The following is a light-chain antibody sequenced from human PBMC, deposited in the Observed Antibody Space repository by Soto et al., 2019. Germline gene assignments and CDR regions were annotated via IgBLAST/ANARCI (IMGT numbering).Light chain of an antibody. CDR3: QQRSNWPPWT. CDR1: QSVSSY. J-gene: IGKJ1*01. CDR2: DAS. V-gene: IGKV3-11*01. Sequence: EIVLTQSPATLSLSPGERATLSCRASQSVSSYLAWYQQKPGQAPRLLIYDASNRATGIPARFSGSGSGTDFTLTISSLEPEDFAVYYCQQRSNWPPWTFGQGTKVERK.